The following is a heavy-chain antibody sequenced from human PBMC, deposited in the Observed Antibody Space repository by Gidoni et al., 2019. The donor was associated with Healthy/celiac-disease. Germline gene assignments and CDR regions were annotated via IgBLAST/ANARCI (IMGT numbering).Heavy chain of an antibody. J-gene: IGHJ5*02. CDR2: INPNSGGT. CDR3: ARDPPKVGATRNWFDP. CDR1: GYTFPGYY. Sequence: QVQLVQSGAEVKKPGASVKVSCKASGYTFPGYYMHWVRQAPGQGLEWMGWINPNSGGTNYAQKFQGRVTMTRDTSISTAYMELSRLRSDDTAVYYCARDPPKVGATRNWFDPWGQGTLVTVSS. D-gene: IGHD1-26*01. V-gene: IGHV1-2*02.